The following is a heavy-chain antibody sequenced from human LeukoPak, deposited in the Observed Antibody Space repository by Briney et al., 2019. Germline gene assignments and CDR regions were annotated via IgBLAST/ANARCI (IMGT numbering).Heavy chain of an antibody. CDR2: IYYSGST. CDR3: ARDLYYYDSSGYYFDY. V-gene: IGHV4-39*07. D-gene: IGHD3-22*01. Sequence: SETLSLTCTVSGGSISSSSYYWGWIRQPPGKGLEWIGSIYYSGSTYYNPSLKSRVTISVDTSKNQSSLKLSSVTAADTAVYYCARDLYYYDSSGYYFDYWGQGTLVTVSS. CDR1: GGSISSSSYY. J-gene: IGHJ4*02.